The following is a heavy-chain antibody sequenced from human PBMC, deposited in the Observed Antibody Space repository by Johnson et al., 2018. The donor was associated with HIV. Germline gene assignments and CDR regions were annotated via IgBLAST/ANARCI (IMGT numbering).Heavy chain of an antibody. V-gene: IGHV3-30*18. Sequence: QVQLVESVGGLVQPGGSLRLSCAASGFTVSSNYMSWVRQAPGKGLEWVAFILYDGSNKYYADSVKGRFTISRDNSKSTLYLQMNSLKTEDTAVYYCAKPSTESAFDIWGQGTMVTVSS. CDR3: AKPSTESAFDI. J-gene: IGHJ3*02. CDR1: GFTVSSNY. D-gene: IGHD1-1*01. CDR2: ILYDGSNK.